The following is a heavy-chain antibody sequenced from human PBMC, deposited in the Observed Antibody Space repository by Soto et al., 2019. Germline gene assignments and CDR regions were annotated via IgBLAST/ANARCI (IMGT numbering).Heavy chain of an antibody. Sequence: SETLSLTCTVSGGSISSGGHYWNWIRQHPGKGLEWIGYIYYSGSTYYNPSLKSRVTISVDTSKNQFSLKLSSVTAADTAVYYCARDQAYGYTSPGDYYYYGMDVWGQGTTVTVSS. D-gene: IGHD5-18*01. CDR1: GGSISSGGHY. J-gene: IGHJ6*02. V-gene: IGHV4-31*03. CDR2: IYYSGST. CDR3: ARDQAYGYTSPGDYYYYGMDV.